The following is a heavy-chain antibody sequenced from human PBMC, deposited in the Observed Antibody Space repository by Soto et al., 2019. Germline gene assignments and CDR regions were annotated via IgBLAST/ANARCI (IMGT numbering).Heavy chain of an antibody. CDR3: ARGVSVTLFDN. D-gene: IGHD4-17*01. CDR2: IYYSGST. CDR1: GGSISTGGYY. J-gene: IGHJ4*02. V-gene: IGHV4-31*03. Sequence: QVQLQESGPGLVNPSQTLSLTCTVSGGSISTGGYYWTWIRQHPGKGLEWIGYIYYSGSTYYNPSLKSRVTISVDTSKNQFSLKLSAVTAADTAVYYCARGVSVTLFDNWGQGTLVTVSS.